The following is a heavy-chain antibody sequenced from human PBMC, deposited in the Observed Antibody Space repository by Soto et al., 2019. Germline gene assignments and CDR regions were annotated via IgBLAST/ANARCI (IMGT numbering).Heavy chain of an antibody. J-gene: IGHJ4*02. CDR1: GYRFSSSW. V-gene: IGHV5-10-1*01. CDR2: IDPSDSQT. D-gene: IGHD3-22*01. CDR3: ARQIYDSDTGPNFQYYFDS. Sequence: GESLKISCQGTGYRFSSSWIGWVRQKPGKGLEWMGRIDPSDSQTYYSPSFRGHVTISATKSITTVFLQWSSLRASDTAMYYCARQIYDSDTGPNFQYYFDSWGQGTPVTVSS.